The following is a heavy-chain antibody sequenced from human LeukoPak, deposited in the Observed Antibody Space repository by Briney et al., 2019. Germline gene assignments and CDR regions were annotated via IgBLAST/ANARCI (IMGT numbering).Heavy chain of an antibody. CDR2: IYYSGST. V-gene: IGHV4-59*01. CDR1: GGSISSYY. Sequence: SETLSLTCTVSGGSISSYYWSWIRQPPGKGLEWIGYIYYSGSTNYNPPLKSRVTISVDTSKNQFSLKLSSVTAADTAVYYCAILHCSSTSCYTNWFDPWGQGTLVTVSS. D-gene: IGHD2-2*02. J-gene: IGHJ5*02. CDR3: AILHCSSTSCYTNWFDP.